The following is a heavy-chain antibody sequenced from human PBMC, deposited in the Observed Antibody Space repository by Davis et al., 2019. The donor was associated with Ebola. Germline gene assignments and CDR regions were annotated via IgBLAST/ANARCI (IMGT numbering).Heavy chain of an antibody. CDR3: ARLRISTSSYYYGMDV. Sequence: GESLKIPCKGSGYSFTSYWIGWVRQMPGKGLEWMGIIYPGDSDTRYSPSFQGQVTISADKSISTAYLQWSSLKASDTAMYYCARLRISTSSYYYGMDVWGQGTTVTVSS. V-gene: IGHV5-51*01. CDR1: GYSFTSYW. J-gene: IGHJ6*02. CDR2: IYPGDSDT. D-gene: IGHD2-2*01.